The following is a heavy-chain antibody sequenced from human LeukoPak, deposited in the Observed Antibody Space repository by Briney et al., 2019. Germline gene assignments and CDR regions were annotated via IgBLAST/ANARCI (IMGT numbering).Heavy chain of an antibody. CDR2: ISGSGGST. Sequence: GGSLRLSCAASGFTFSSYAMSWVRQAPGKGLEWVSAISGSGGSTYYADSVKGRFTISRDNSKDTLYLQMNSLRAEDTAVYYCAKTRITMIVVVTPAPIDYWGQGTLVTVSS. J-gene: IGHJ4*02. CDR3: AKTRITMIVVVTPAPIDY. D-gene: IGHD3-22*01. CDR1: GFTFSSYA. V-gene: IGHV3-23*01.